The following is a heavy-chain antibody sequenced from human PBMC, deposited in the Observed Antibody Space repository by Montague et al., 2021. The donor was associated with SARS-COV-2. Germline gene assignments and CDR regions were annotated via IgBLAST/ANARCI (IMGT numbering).Heavy chain of an antibody. D-gene: IGHD6-19*01. V-gene: IGHV4-4*01. Sequence: ETLSLTCGVSGGSIRSSNWWSWVRQAPGKGLEWIGEIYHSGSTNNNPSLKSRVTISEDKSKNQFSLKLSSVTAADTAVYCCARVFSLGYSSDWHPSVFNDYWGQGTLVIVSS. CDR3: ARVFSLGYSSDWHPSVFNDY. CDR2: IYHSGST. CDR1: GGSIRSSNW. J-gene: IGHJ4*02.